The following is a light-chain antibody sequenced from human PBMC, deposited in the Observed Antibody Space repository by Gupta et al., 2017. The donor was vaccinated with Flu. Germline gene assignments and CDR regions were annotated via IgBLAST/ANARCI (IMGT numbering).Light chain of an antibody. CDR3: FADARSNNLV. J-gene: IGLJ2*01. V-gene: IGLV2-23*01. CDR2: EGG. Sequence: SALTQPASVSGAPGPSITISCTGTSSDVGSYNIVSWYQQLPGKPPKLMVYEGGSRPAGVASRFSASESGNTASLTISVREEEEGGDYYGFADARSNNLVFGGGTKLTVL. CDR1: SSDVGSYNI.